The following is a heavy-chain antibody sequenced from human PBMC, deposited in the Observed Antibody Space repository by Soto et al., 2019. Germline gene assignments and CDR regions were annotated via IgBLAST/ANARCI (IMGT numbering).Heavy chain of an antibody. V-gene: IGHV1-2*02. D-gene: IGHD6-19*01. CDR2: INPNSGGT. Sequence: ASVKVSCKAYGYTFSGFYMHWVRQAPGQGLEWMGWINPNSGGTKSAEKFQGRVTMTRDTSISTAYMELSRLTSDDTAVYYCASAAVTGTAGLDYWGQGTLVTVSS. J-gene: IGHJ4*02. CDR3: ASAAVTGTAGLDY. CDR1: GYTFSGFY.